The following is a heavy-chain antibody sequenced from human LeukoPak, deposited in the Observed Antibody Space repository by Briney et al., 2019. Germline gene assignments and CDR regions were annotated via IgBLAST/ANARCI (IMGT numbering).Heavy chain of an antibody. J-gene: IGHJ4*02. CDR3: ARDSGTRSSSWLDY. CDR1: GGSISSSNW. V-gene: IGHV4-4*02. CDR2: IYHGGST. Sequence: SETLSLTCAVSGGSISSSNWWSWVRQPPGKGLEWIGEIYHGGSTNHNPSLKSRVTISVDKSKNQFSLKLSSVTAADTAVYYCARDSGTRSSSWLDYWGQGTLVTVSS. D-gene: IGHD6-13*01.